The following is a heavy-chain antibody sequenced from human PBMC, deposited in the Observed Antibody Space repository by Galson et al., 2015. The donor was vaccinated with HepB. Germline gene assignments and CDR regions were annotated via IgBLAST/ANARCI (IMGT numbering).Heavy chain of an antibody. J-gene: IGHJ4*02. D-gene: IGHD2-21*01. Sequence: SLRLSCAASGFTFSSYAMHWVRQAPGKGLEWVAVISYDGSNKYYADSVKGRFTISRDNPKNTLYLQMGGLRAEDMAVYYCARGLRGCGLDYWGQGTLVTVSS. CDR3: ARGLRGCGLDY. CDR1: GFTFSSYA. CDR2: ISYDGSNK. V-gene: IGHV3-30*14.